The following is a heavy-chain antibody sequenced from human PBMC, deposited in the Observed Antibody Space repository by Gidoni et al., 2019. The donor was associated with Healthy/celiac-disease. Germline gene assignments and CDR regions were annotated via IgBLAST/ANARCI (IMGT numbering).Heavy chain of an antibody. CDR3: ARPQVEYSSSLGFDY. CDR2: IYYSGST. Sequence: QLQLQESGPGLVKPSETLSLTCTVSGGSISSSSYYWGWIRQPPGKGLEWIGSIYYSGSTYYNPSLKSRVTISVDTSKNQFSLKLSSVTAADTAVYYCARPQVEYSSSLGFDYWGQGTLVTVSS. J-gene: IGHJ4*02. V-gene: IGHV4-39*01. D-gene: IGHD6-6*01. CDR1: GGSISSSSYY.